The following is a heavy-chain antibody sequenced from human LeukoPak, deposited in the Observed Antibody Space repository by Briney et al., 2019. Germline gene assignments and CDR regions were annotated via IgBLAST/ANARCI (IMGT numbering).Heavy chain of an antibody. CDR1: GFTFSSYA. V-gene: IGHV3-30*04. D-gene: IGHD3-16*01. J-gene: IGHJ3*02. Sequence: GRSLRLSCAASGFTFSSYAMHWVRQAPGKGLEWVAVISYDGSNKYYADSVKGRFTISRDNSKNTLYLQMNSLRAEDTAVYSCARVGGLGAFDIWGQGTMVTVSS. CDR3: ARVGGLGAFDI. CDR2: ISYDGSNK.